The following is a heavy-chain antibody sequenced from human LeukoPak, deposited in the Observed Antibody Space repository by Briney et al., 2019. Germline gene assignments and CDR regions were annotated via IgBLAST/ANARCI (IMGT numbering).Heavy chain of an antibody. CDR2: IYDSGST. Sequence: TLSLTXTVSXGSISGYYWSWLRQPPGKGLEWVGYIYDSGSTNYNPSLKSRVTISVDTSKNQFSLKLSSVTAADMAVYYCARVGGTNYYYYGMDVRGQGTTVTVSS. CDR3: ARVGGTNYYYYGMDV. D-gene: IGHD3-10*01. V-gene: IGHV4-59*01. CDR1: XGSISGYY. J-gene: IGHJ6*02.